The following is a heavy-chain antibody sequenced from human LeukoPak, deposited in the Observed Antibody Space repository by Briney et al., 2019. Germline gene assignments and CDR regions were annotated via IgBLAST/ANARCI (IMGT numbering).Heavy chain of an antibody. CDR1: GFTFSSYA. CDR3: ASLAFDI. J-gene: IGHJ3*02. Sequence: GGSLRLSCAASGFTFSSYAMHWVRQAPGKGLEWVAVISYDGSNKYYADSVKGRFTISRDNSKNTLYLQMNSLRAEDTAIYYCASLAFDIWGQGTMATVSS. CDR2: ISYDGSNK. V-gene: IGHV3-30-3*01.